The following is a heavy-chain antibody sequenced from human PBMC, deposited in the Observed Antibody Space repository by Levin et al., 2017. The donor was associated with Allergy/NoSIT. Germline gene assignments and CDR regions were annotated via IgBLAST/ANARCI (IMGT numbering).Heavy chain of an antibody. Sequence: PGGSLRLSCAASGFILRTSDMNWVRQAPGKGLEWISFITRTSRTISYADSVKGRFTVSRDNAKNSLYLDMNSLRAEDTAVYYCVTDESGDEDFVYWGQGTLVTVSS. CDR3: VTDESGDEDFVY. J-gene: IGHJ4*02. D-gene: IGHD7-27*01. V-gene: IGHV3-48*01. CDR2: ITRTSRTI. CDR1: GFILRTSD.